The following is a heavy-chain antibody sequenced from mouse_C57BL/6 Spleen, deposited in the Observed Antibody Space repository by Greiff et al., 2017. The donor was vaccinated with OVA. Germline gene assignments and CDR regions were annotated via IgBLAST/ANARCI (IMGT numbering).Heavy chain of an antibody. D-gene: IGHD3-2*02. Sequence: DVMLVESGGGLVQPGGSMKLSCAASGFTFSDAWMDWVRQSPEKGLEWVAEIRNKANNHATYYAESVKGRFTISRDDSKSSVYLQMNSLRAEDTGIYYCTLTAQATRYYFDYWGQGTTLTVSS. CDR1: GFTFSDAW. CDR2: IRNKANNHAT. J-gene: IGHJ2*01. V-gene: IGHV6-6*01. CDR3: TLTAQATRYYFDY.